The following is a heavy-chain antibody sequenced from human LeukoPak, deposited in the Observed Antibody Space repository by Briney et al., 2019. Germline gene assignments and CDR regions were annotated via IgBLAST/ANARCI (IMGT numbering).Heavy chain of an antibody. CDR1: GGSFSGYY. J-gene: IGHJ3*02. CDR2: INHSGST. V-gene: IGHV4-34*01. D-gene: IGHD2-15*01. Sequence: PSETLSLTCAVYGGSFSGYYWSWIRQPPGKGLEWIGEINHSGSTNYNPSLKSRVTISVDTSKNQFSLKLSSVTAADTAVYYCSIPVGWYNAFDILGQGTMVTVSS. CDR3: SIPVGWYNAFDI.